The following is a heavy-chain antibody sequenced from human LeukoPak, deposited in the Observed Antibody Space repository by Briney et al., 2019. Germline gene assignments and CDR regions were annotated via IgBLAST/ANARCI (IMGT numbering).Heavy chain of an antibody. CDR2: ISGSGGST. CDR3: AKLLGYCGGDCYPAFDI. D-gene: IGHD2-21*01. V-gene: IGHV3-23*01. J-gene: IGHJ3*02. CDR1: GFTFDDYA. Sequence: GGSLRLSCAASGFTFDDYAMSWVRQAPGKGLEWVSAISGSGGSTYYADSEKGRFTISRDNSENTLYLQMNSLRAEDTAVYYCAKLLGYCGGDCYPAFDIWGHGTMVTVSS.